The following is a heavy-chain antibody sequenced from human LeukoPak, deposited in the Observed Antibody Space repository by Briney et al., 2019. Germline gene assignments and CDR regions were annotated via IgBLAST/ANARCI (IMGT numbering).Heavy chain of an antibody. V-gene: IGHV3-72*01. CDR2: TRKKAKGYTT. Sequence: GGSLRLSCAASGFTLSDYYMAWVRQAPGQGLEWVARTRKKAKGYTTEYAAFVKGRFTISRDDSKNSVDLQMNSLITEDTAVYYCARAQSDSSGYYYVGDYWGQGTLVTVSS. CDR1: GFTLSDYY. J-gene: IGHJ4*02. CDR3: ARAQSDSSGYYYVGDY. D-gene: IGHD3-22*01.